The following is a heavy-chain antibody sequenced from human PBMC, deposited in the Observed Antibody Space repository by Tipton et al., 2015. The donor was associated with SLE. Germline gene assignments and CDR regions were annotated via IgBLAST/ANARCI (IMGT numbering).Heavy chain of an antibody. CDR2: IYYSGST. Sequence: GLVKPSETLSLTCTVSGGSISSYYWSWIRQPPGKGLEWIGYIYYSGSTNYNPSLKSRVTISVDTSKNQFSLKLSSVTAADTAVYYCARGFGYSSSPLGRVAFDIWGQGTMVTVSS. J-gene: IGHJ3*02. CDR1: GGSISSYY. CDR3: ARGFGYSSSPLGRVAFDI. V-gene: IGHV4-59*01. D-gene: IGHD6-13*01.